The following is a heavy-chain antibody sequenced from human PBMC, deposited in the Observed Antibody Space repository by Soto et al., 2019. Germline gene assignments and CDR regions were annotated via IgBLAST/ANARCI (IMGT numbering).Heavy chain of an antibody. CDR3: AHRPAAYSGYDLAY. J-gene: IGHJ4*01. Sequence: QITLRESGPTLVQPTQTLTLTCSFSGFSLNTPGVGVAWIRQPPGMALEWLARNYWDDQKRSSPTLRGTRNNSKDTPRNLVVLTMNNRDAVDTASYYGAHRPAAYSGYDLAYWGQGSLVIVSS. V-gene: IGHV2-5*02. CDR2: NYWDDQK. D-gene: IGHD5-12*01. CDR1: GFSLNTPGVG.